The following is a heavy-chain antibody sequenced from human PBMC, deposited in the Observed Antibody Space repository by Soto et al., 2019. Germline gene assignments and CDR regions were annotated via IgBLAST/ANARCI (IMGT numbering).Heavy chain of an antibody. CDR2: INPSGGST. Sequence: QVQLVQSGAEVKKPGASVKVSCKASGYTFTSYYMHWVRQAPGQGLEWMGIINPSGGSTSYAQKLQSRVTMTRDTSTSTVYMELSSLRSEDTAVYYCARGTLGYDSSGYYLSYWGQGTLVTVSS. V-gene: IGHV1-46*01. CDR1: GYTFTSYY. CDR3: ARGTLGYDSSGYYLSY. D-gene: IGHD3-22*01. J-gene: IGHJ4*02.